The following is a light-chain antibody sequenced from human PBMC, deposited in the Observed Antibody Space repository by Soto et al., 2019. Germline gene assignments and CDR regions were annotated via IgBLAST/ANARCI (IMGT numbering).Light chain of an antibody. CDR3: SSYAGSSNYVL. CDR1: SSDVGGYNS. V-gene: IGLV2-8*01. CDR2: EVS. J-gene: IGLJ2*01. Sequence: QSVLTQPPSASETPGQTVSISCSGTSSDVGGYNSVSWYQQHPGKAPKLMIYEVSKRPSGVPDRFSGSKSGNTASLTVSGLQAEDEADYYCSSYAGSSNYVLFGGGTKLTVL.